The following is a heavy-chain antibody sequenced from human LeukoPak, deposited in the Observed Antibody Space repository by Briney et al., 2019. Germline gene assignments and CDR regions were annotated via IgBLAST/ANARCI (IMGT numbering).Heavy chain of an antibody. J-gene: IGHJ4*02. Sequence: GGSLRLSCEASGFSFSSYGLHWVRQAPGKGLEWVAFIRYDGSNKYYADSVKGRFTISRDNSKNTLYPQMNSLRAEDTAVYYCAKDSYYYDSSGYLDYWGQGTLVTVSS. CDR3: AKDSYYYDSSGYLDY. CDR2: IRYDGSNK. CDR1: GFSFSSYG. V-gene: IGHV3-30*02. D-gene: IGHD3-22*01.